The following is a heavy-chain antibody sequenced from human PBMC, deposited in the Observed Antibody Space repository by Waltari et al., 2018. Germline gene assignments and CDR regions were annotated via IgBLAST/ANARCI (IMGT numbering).Heavy chain of an antibody. Sequence: QVQLQESGPGLVKPSQTLSLTCTVSGGSISSGSYYWSWIRQPAGKGLEWIGYIYTSGGTNYNPSRKSRVTISVDTSKNQFSLKRSSVTAADTAVYYCAREDYGGDYWGQGTLVTVSS. CDR3: AREDYGGDY. J-gene: IGHJ4*02. D-gene: IGHD4-17*01. CDR2: IYTSGGT. V-gene: IGHV4-61*09. CDR1: GGSISSGSYY.